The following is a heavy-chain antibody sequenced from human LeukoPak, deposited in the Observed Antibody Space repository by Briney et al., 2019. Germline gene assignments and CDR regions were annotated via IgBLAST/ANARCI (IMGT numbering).Heavy chain of an antibody. CDR2: ISYDGSNK. CDR3: RDPFDY. J-gene: IGHJ4*02. Sequence: GRSLRLSCAASGFTFCSYAIHWVRQAPGKGLEWVAVISYDGSNKYYADSVKGRFTISRDNSKNTLYLQMNSLRAEDTAVYYCRDPFDYWGQGTLVTVSS. CDR1: GFTFCSYA. V-gene: IGHV3-30*04.